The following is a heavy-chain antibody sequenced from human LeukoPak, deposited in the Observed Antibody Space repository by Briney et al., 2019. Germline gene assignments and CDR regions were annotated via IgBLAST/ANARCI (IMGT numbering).Heavy chain of an antibody. D-gene: IGHD5-24*01. Sequence: GSSVKVSCKASGGTFISYAISWVRQAPGQGLEWMGGIIPIFGTANYAQKFQGRVTITADESTSTAYMELSSLRSEDTAVYYCAISRDGYNLVNYFDYWGQGTLVTVSS. CDR1: GGTFISYA. CDR2: IIPIFGTA. CDR3: AISRDGYNLVNYFDY. J-gene: IGHJ4*02. V-gene: IGHV1-69*01.